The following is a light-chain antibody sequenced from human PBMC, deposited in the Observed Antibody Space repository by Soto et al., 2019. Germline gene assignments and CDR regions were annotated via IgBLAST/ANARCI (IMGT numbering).Light chain of an antibody. CDR2: DSS. CDR3: QQFDNLPFA. V-gene: IGKV1-33*01. J-gene: IGKJ5*01. CDR1: QDINNY. Sequence: DIQMTQSPSSLSASVGDRVTIICQASQDINNYLNWYHQKPGKAPKLLIYDSSNLEIWVPSRFSGSGYVTRFSFTISSLQPEDIATYYCQQFDNLPFAFCQGTRLEIK.